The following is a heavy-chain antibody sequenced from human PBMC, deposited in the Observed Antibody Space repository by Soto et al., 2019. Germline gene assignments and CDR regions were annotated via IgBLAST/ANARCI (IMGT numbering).Heavy chain of an antibody. Sequence: SLKLSRKGSGYSFTSYWISWVRQMPGKGLEWMGRIDPSDSYTNYSPAFQGHVTISADKSISTAYLQWSSLQASDTAMYYCARLAADDYWGQGTLVTVSS. CDR2: IDPSDSYT. CDR1: GYSFTSYW. CDR3: ARLAADDY. J-gene: IGHJ4*02. D-gene: IGHD6-19*01. V-gene: IGHV5-10-1*01.